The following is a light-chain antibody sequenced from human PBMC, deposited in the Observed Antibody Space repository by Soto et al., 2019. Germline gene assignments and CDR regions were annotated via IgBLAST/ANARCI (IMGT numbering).Light chain of an antibody. CDR1: QSINTW. Sequence: DIQMTHSPSTLSASLGDRVTITCRAIQSINTWLAWYQQKPGTVPKLLIYEASTLESGVPSRFSGSRSGTEFTLTVSSLQPDGFATYYCQQYNDSFRYTFGQGTKLEIK. CDR2: EAS. CDR3: QQYNDSFRYT. V-gene: IGKV1-5*03. J-gene: IGKJ2*01.